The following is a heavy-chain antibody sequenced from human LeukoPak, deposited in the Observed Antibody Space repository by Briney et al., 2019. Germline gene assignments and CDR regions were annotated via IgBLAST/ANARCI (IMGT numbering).Heavy chain of an antibody. J-gene: IGHJ4*02. CDR2: INHSGST. Sequence: SETLSLTCAVYGGSFSGYYWSWIRQPPGKGLEWIGEINHSGSTNYNPSLKSRVTISVDTSKNQFSLKLSSVTAADTAVYYCARGGMEFYYYGSGMNYWGQGTLVTVSS. CDR1: GGSFSGYY. D-gene: IGHD3-10*01. CDR3: ARGGMEFYYYGSGMNY. V-gene: IGHV4-34*01.